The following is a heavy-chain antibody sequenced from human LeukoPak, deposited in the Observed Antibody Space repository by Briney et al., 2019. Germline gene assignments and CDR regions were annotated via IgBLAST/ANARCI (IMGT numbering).Heavy chain of an antibody. CDR2: ISGSGGST. V-gene: IGHV3-23*01. CDR3: AKTPYMVRGGGDY. CDR1: GFTFSSYA. Sequence: GGSLRLSCAASGFTFSSYAMSWVRQAPGKGLEWVSAISGSGGSTYYADSVKGRFTISRDNSRNTLYLQMNSLRAEDTAVYYCAKTPYMVRGGGDYWGQGTLVTVSS. D-gene: IGHD3-10*01. J-gene: IGHJ4*02.